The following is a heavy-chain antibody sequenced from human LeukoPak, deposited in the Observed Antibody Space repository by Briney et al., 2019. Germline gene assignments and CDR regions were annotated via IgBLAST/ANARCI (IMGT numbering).Heavy chain of an antibody. Sequence: GGSLRLSCAASGFTVSSNYMSWVRQAPGKGLEWVSVIYSGGSTYYADSVKGRFTISRDNSKNTLYLQMNSLRAEDTAVYYCAKDRRGTRRDIVVVPADTPDNWFDPWGQGTLVTVSS. CDR2: IYSGGST. CDR3: AKDRRGTRRDIVVVPADTPDNWFDP. CDR1: GFTVSSNY. D-gene: IGHD2-2*01. V-gene: IGHV3-53*01. J-gene: IGHJ5*02.